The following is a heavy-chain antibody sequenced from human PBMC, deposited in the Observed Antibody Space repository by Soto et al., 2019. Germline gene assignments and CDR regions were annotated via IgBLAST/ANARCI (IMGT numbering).Heavy chain of an antibody. CDR2: INPKSGGT. Sequence: ASVKVSCKASRYSFTDYHIHWVRQAPGQGLEWLGRINPKSGGTSTAQKFQGWVTMTTDTSISTASMELTRLTSDDTAIYYCARGDSTDCSNGVCSFFYNHNMDVWGQGTTVTVSS. D-gene: IGHD2-8*01. J-gene: IGHJ6*02. CDR1: RYSFTDYH. V-gene: IGHV1-2*04. CDR3: ARGDSTDCSNGVCSFFYNHNMDV.